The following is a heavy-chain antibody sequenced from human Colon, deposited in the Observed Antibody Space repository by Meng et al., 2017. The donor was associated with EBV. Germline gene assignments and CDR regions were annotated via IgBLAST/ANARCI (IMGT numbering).Heavy chain of an antibody. Sequence: VPLPDSGPGLVKAAETLSLTCAVSGGSISSVDWWTWVRQSPVKGLEWIGEIYHRGSTNYNPSLKSRVTISVDKSKNQFSLKLTSVTAADTAVYYCARGGYYSFDYWGQRTLVTVSS. CDR1: GGSISSVDW. CDR2: IYHRGST. J-gene: IGHJ4*02. D-gene: IGHD5-18*01. V-gene: IGHV4-4*02. CDR3: ARGGYYSFDY.